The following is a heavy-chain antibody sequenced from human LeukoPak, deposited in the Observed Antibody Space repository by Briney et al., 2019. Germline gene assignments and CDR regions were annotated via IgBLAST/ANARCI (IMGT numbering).Heavy chain of an antibody. V-gene: IGHV1-46*01. CDR3: ARGPAFDY. Sequence: ASVKVSCKASGFTFTNYNMHWVRQAPGQGLEWMGIINPSGGSTNYAQNFQARVTMTRDTSTSTVYMELSSLRSADTAVYYCARGPAFDYWGQGTLVTVSS. CDR2: INPSGGST. CDR1: GFTFTNYN. J-gene: IGHJ4*02.